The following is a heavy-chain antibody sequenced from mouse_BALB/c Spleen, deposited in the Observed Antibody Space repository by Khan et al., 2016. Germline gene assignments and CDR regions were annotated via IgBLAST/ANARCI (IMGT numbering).Heavy chain of an antibody. CDR1: GYSITSAYA. V-gene: IGHV3-2*02. D-gene: IGHD2-1*01. CDR2: ISSSGLT. CDR3: ARSGNNFDY. Sequence: EVKLLESGPGLVKPSQSLSLTCTVTGYSITSAYAWNWFRQFPGNKLEWIGYISSSGLTSFNPSLKSRISITRDTSKNQFFLQLNSVTTEDTATYYCARSGNNFDYWGQGTTLTVSS. J-gene: IGHJ2*01.